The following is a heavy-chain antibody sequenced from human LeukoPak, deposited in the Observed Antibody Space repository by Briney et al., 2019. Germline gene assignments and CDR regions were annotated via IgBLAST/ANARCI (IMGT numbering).Heavy chain of an antibody. J-gene: IGHJ4*02. CDR3: AKGMRHCDSTSCYSFHPPDY. CDR1: GFTFSSYA. D-gene: IGHD2-2*02. V-gene: IGHV3-23*01. Sequence: PGGSLRLSCAASGFTFSSYAMSWVRQAPGKGLEWVSAISGSGGSTYYADSVRGRFTISRVNSQNTLYLQMNSLRAEDTAMYYCAKGMRHCDSTSCYSFHPPDYWGQGTLVTVSS. CDR2: ISGSGGST.